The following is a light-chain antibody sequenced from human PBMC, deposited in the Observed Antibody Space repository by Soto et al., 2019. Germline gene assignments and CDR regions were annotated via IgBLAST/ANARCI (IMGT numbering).Light chain of an antibody. Sequence: QSALTQPASVSVSPGQSITISCTGTSSDVGGYNYVSWYQQHPGKSPKLMIYDVSNRPSGVSNPFSGSKSGNTAYLTISGLQAEDEADYYCSSYTSSSSVVFGGGTKLTVL. J-gene: IGLJ2*01. CDR3: SSYTSSSSVV. V-gene: IGLV2-14*01. CDR2: DVS. CDR1: SSDVGGYNY.